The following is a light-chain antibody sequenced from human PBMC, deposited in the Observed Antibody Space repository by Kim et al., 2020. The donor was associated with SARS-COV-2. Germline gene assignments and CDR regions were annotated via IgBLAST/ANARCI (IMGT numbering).Light chain of an antibody. Sequence: SYELTQPPSVSVYPGQTASITCSGDKLGDKYACWYQQKPGQSPVLVIYQDSKRPSGIPERFSGSNSGNTATLTISGTQAMDEADYYCQAWDSSTEVFGGG. CDR2: QDS. J-gene: IGLJ2*01. V-gene: IGLV3-1*01. CDR3: QAWDSSTEV. CDR1: KLGDKY.